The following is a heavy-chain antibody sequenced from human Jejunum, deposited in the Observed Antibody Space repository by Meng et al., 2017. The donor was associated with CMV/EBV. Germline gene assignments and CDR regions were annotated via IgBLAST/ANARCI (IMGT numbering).Heavy chain of an antibody. J-gene: IGHJ5*02. CDR2: IYTSGST. Sequence: QGQKQESGPGLVKPSETLSLTCIVSGASIKNYNWNWVRQPAGQGLEWIGRIYTSGSTHYNPSLKSRLTMSVDLSNNQISLKLRSVTAADTAVYYCARESGSYYWFDPWGQGTLVTVSS. V-gene: IGHV4-4*07. CDR3: ARESGSYYWFDP. CDR1: GASIKNYN. D-gene: IGHD1-26*01.